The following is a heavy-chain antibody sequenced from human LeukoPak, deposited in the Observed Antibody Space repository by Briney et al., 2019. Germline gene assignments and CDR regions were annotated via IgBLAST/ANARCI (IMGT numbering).Heavy chain of an antibody. CDR1: GFTFSSYA. V-gene: IGHV3-23*01. J-gene: IGHJ4*02. D-gene: IGHD2-8*02. CDR3: VRDFMYNTACTGC. CDR2: FSVSDATT. Sequence: SGGSLRLSCAASGFTFSSYAMSWVPQAPGKGLEWVSGFSVSDATTYYADPVKGRFTISRDNSKNTLYLQITSLRAEEPAVYYCVRDFMYNTACTGCGGQGTLVTVSS.